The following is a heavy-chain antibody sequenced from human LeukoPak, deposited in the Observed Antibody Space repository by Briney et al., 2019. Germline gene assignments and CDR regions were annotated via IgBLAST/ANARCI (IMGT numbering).Heavy chain of an antibody. D-gene: IGHD6-13*01. V-gene: IGHV4-4*07. CDR2: IHTSGST. Sequence: SETLSLTCTVSGVSISSYYWSWIRQPAGKGLEWIGRIHTSGSTKYNPSLKSRVTMSVDTSKNQFSLKLSSVTAADTAVYYCARASSSWDIDYWGQGTLVTVSS. CDR1: GVSISSYY. J-gene: IGHJ4*02. CDR3: ARASSSWDIDY.